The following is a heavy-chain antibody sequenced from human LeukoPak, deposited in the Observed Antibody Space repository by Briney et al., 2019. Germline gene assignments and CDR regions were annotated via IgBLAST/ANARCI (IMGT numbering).Heavy chain of an antibody. CDR1: GFSFSSYW. Sequence: SGGSLRLSCAASGFSFSSYWMSWVRQAPGKGLEWVANTRQDGSEKDYVDSVKGRFTISRDNAKNSVYLQMNSLRAEDTAVYYCAGGFSGWSFDYWGQGTLVTVSS. D-gene: IGHD6-19*01. CDR2: TRQDGSEK. V-gene: IGHV3-7*01. J-gene: IGHJ4*02. CDR3: AGGFSGWSFDY.